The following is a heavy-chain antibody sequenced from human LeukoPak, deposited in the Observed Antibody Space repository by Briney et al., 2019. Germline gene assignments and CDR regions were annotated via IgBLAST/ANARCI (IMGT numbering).Heavy chain of an antibody. CDR1: GGSFSTSG. J-gene: IGHJ6*03. CDR3: ARDHWGIVENGYDYFYYDMDV. D-gene: IGHD7-27*01. V-gene: IGHV1-69*13. CDR2: VIPIYGTP. Sequence: GASVKVSCGASGGSFSTSGFSWVRQAPGQGPEWMGGVIPIYGTPSYAQKFQGRVTITADESTSTVYLELRSLRSEDTAVYYCARDHWGIVENGYDYFYYDMDVWGEGTTVTVSS.